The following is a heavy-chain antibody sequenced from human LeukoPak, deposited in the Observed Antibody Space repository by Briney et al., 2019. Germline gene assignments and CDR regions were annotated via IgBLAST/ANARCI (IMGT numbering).Heavy chain of an antibody. D-gene: IGHD1-1*01. CDR2: ISASGDNT. CDR1: GFTFSAYA. CDR3: AKVVGTGTTPTDY. Sequence: QPGGSLRLSCEASGFTFSAYAMTWVRQAPGKGLVWVAVISASGDNTDYADSVKGRFTISRDNSRNTLSLQMNSLRVEDTAVYYCAKVVGTGTTPTDYWGQGTLVTVSS. J-gene: IGHJ4*02. V-gene: IGHV3-23*01.